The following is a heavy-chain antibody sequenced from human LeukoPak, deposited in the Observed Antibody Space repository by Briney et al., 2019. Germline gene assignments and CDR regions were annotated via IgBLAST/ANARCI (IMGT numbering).Heavy chain of an antibody. J-gene: IGHJ4*02. V-gene: IGHV3-30*03. CDR1: GFTFSTYA. Sequence: PGRSLRLSCAASGFTFSTYAMHWVRQAPDKGLEWVAVISYDGSYKYYADSVKGRFSISRDNSKKTLYLQMSSLRDEDTAVYYCAGVSESGWYYFDYWGQGTLVSVSS. CDR3: AGVSESGWYYFDY. CDR2: ISYDGSYK. D-gene: IGHD6-19*01.